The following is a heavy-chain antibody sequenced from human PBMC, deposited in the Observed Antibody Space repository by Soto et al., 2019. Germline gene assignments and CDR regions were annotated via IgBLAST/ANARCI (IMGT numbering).Heavy chain of an antibody. J-gene: IGHJ4*02. Sequence: ASVKVSCKASGYTFTSYAMHWVRQAPGQRLEWMGWINAGNGNTKYSQKFQGRVTITRDTSASTAYMELSSVTAADTAVYYCVRYCSTTKCPFDYWGQGTLVTVSS. CDR3: VRYCSTTKCPFDY. CDR1: GYTFTSYA. D-gene: IGHD2-2*01. V-gene: IGHV1-3*01. CDR2: INAGNGNT.